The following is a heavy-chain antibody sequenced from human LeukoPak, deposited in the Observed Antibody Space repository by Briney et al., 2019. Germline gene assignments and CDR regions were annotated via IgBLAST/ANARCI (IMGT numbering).Heavy chain of an antibody. CDR1: GDSMTRGGYY. V-gene: IGHV4-31*03. J-gene: IGHJ4*02. Sequence: SETLSLTCTVSGDSMTRGGYYWSWVRQHPGKGLEWIGFIYHSGTTFYNPSLEGRAAISVDTSQNQFSPKLTSVTAADTAVYYCARAVDYRNYFDYWGQGTLVTVSS. D-gene: IGHD4-11*01. CDR2: IYHSGTT. CDR3: ARAVDYRNYFDY.